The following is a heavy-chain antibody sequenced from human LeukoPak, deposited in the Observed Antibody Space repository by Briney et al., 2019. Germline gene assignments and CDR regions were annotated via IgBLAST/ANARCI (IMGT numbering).Heavy chain of an antibody. J-gene: IGHJ5*02. D-gene: IGHD2-2*01. CDR3: ANQGVPAPRGVNWFDP. CDR2: ISGSGGST. V-gene: IGHV3-23*01. CDR1: GFTFSSYA. Sequence: GGSLRLSCAASGFTFSSYAMSWVRQAPGKGLEWVAAISGSGGSTYYADSVKGRFTISRDKSKNTLYLQMNSLRAEDTAVYYCANQGVPAPRGVNWFDPWGQGTLVTVSS.